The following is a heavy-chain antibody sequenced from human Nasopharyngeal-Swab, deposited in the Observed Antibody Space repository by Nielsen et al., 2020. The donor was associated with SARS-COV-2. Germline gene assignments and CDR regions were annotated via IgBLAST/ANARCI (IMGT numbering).Heavy chain of an antibody. V-gene: IGHV1-18*04. J-gene: IGHJ6*02. D-gene: IGHD6-19*01. CDR3: ARVGIAVAGHGGHYYYYGMDV. Sequence: ASVKVSCKASGYTFTSYGISWVRQAPGQGLEWMGWISAYNGNTNYAQKLQGRVTMTTDTSTSTAYMELRSLRSDDTAVYYCARVGIAVAGHGGHYYYYGMDVWGQGTTVTVSS. CDR1: GYTFTSYG. CDR2: ISAYNGNT.